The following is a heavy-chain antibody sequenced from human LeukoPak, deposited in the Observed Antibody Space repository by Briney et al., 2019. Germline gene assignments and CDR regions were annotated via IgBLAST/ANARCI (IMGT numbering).Heavy chain of an antibody. J-gene: IGHJ4*02. CDR2: ISTSSDYI. CDR1: GFTFNNYS. Sequence: GGSLRLSCAASGFTFNNYSMNWVRQAPGKGLEWVSSISTSSDYIFYADSLKGRFTISRDNAKNSLYLQMNSLRAEDTAVYYCSREDELLGTSDYWGQGTLVAVSS. V-gene: IGHV3-21*01. D-gene: IGHD4-23*01. CDR3: SREDELLGTSDY.